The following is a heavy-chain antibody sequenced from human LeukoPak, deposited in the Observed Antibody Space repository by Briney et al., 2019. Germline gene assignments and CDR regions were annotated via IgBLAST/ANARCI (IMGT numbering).Heavy chain of an antibody. J-gene: IGHJ4*02. D-gene: IGHD6-13*01. CDR3: AKEIIAAAVPSTSVFDY. CDR2: ISYDGSNK. Sequence: GGSLRPSCAASGFTFSSYGMHWVRQAPGKGLEWVAVISYDGSNKYYADSVKGRFTISRDNSKNTLYLQMNSLRAEDTAVYYCAKEIIAAAVPSTSVFDYWGQGTLVTVSS. CDR1: GFTFSSYG. V-gene: IGHV3-30*18.